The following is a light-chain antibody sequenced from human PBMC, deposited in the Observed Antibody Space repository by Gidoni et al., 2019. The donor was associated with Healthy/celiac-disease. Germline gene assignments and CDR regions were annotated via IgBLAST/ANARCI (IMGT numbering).Light chain of an antibody. CDR3: QQYXNXPLT. CDR2: DAS. CDR1: QDISNY. Sequence: DIQMTQSPSSLSASVGDRVTITCQASQDISNYLNWYQQKPGKAPKLLIYDASNLETGVPSRFSGSGSGTDFTFTISSLQPEDIATYYCQQYXNXPLTFGQG. J-gene: IGKJ5*01. V-gene: IGKV1-33*01.